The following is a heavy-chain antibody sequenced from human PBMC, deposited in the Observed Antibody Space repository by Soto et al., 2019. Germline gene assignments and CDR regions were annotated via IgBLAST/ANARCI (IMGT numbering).Heavy chain of an antibody. V-gene: IGHV1-3*01. CDR1: GYTFTSYA. D-gene: IGHD2-2*01. CDR3: ARVRFYCSSTSCYEGCYYYGMDV. CDR2: INAGNGNT. J-gene: IGHJ6*02. Sequence: GASVKVSCKASGYTFTSYAMHWVRQAPGQRLEWMGWINAGNGNTKYSQKFQGRVTITRDTSASTAYMELSSLRSEDTAVYYCARVRFYCSSTSCYEGCYYYGMDVWGQGTTVTVSS.